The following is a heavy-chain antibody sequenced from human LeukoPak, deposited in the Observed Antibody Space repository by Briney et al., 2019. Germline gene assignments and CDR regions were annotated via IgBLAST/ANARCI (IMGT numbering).Heavy chain of an antibody. CDR3: AKESPIAVAAH. D-gene: IGHD6-19*01. Sequence: GGSLRLSCAPSGLTFSSYGMHWVRQAPGKGLEWVAVISYDGSNKYYAHSVKGRFTISRDNSKNTLYLQMNSLRAEDTAVYYCAKESPIAVAAHWGQGTLVTVSS. V-gene: IGHV3-30*18. CDR2: ISYDGSNK. J-gene: IGHJ4*02. CDR1: GLTFSSYG.